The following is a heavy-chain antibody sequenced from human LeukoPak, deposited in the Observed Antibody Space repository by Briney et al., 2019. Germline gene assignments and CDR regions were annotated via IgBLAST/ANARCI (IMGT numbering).Heavy chain of an antibody. V-gene: IGHV4-59*01. Sequence: SEALSLTCTVSDGSITNYDWSWVRQPPGKGLEFIGHVHYSGTTNYNPSLRSRVTISIDTSKKHFFLKLKSVTAADTAVYYCATGYGDFRVEGRYFYSWGQGTLVTVSS. CDR1: DGSITNYD. CDR3: ATGYGDFRVEGRYFYS. D-gene: IGHD4-17*01. CDR2: VHYSGTT. J-gene: IGHJ4*02.